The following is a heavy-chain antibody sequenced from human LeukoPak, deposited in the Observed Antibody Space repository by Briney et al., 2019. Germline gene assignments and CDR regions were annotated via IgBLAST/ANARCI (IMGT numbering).Heavy chain of an antibody. D-gene: IGHD6-6*01. CDR2: IYYSGST. CDR1: GGSISSYY. J-gene: IGHJ5*02. CDR3: ARLGYRSSSFDP. Sequence: PSETLSLTCTVSGGSISSYYWSWIRQPPGKGLEWIGYIYYSGSTNYNPSLKSRVTISVDTSKNQFSLKLSSVTAADTAVYYCARLGYRSSSFDPWGQGTLVTVSS. V-gene: IGHV4-59*08.